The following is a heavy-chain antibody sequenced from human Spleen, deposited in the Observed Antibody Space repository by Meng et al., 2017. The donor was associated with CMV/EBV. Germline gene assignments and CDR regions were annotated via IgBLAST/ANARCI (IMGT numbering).Heavy chain of an antibody. V-gene: IGHV3-48*03. CDR3: AKEDGGLYGVLHY. CDR1: GFTFSSYE. J-gene: IGHJ4*02. D-gene: IGHD4-17*01. Sequence: GESLKISCAASGFTFSSYEMNWVRQAPGKGLEWLSYISSSSGSTIYYADSVKGRFTISRDNSKNTLYLQMNSLRAEDTAVYYCAKEDGGLYGVLHYWGQGTLVTVSS. CDR2: ISSSSGSTI.